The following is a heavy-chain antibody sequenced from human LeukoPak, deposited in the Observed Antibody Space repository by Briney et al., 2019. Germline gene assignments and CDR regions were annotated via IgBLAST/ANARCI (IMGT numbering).Heavy chain of an antibody. Sequence: GGSLRLSCAASGFTFSSYGMHWVRQAPGKGLEWVAVISYDGSNKYYADSVKGRFTISRDNSKNTLYLQMNSLRAEDTAVYYCAKDRSSARALVGAYYFDYWGQGTLVTVSS. D-gene: IGHD1-26*01. CDR1: GFTFSSYG. CDR2: ISYDGSNK. V-gene: IGHV3-30*18. CDR3: AKDRSSARALVGAYYFDY. J-gene: IGHJ4*02.